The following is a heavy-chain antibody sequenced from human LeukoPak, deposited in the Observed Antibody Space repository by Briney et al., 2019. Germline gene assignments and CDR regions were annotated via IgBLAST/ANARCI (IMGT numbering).Heavy chain of an antibody. V-gene: IGHV3-21*01. D-gene: IGHD3-10*01. CDR3: AKSSGPRPNWFDP. CDR2: ISSTSAYI. J-gene: IGHJ5*02. Sequence: GGSLRLSCAASGFTFSSYSMNWVRQAPGKGLEWVSSISSTSAYIFFADSLKGRFTISRDNAKNSLYLQMNSLRAEDTAVYYCAKSSGPRPNWFDPWGQGTLVTVSS. CDR1: GFTFSSYS.